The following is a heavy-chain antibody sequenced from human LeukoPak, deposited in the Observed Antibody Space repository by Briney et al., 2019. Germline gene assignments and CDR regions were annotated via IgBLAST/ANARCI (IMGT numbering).Heavy chain of an antibody. CDR1: GFTFNDHA. D-gene: IGHD3-22*01. J-gene: IGHJ3*02. CDR3: ARASYYYDTTGLGAVDI. V-gene: IGHV3-9*01. Sequence: GGSLRLSCAASGFTFNDHAMYWVRQAPGKGLEWVSGINWNSDNIGYADSVKGRFTISRDDAKNSLFLQMNSLRAEDTALYYCARASYYYDTTGLGAVDIWGQGTLVTVSS. CDR2: INWNSDNI.